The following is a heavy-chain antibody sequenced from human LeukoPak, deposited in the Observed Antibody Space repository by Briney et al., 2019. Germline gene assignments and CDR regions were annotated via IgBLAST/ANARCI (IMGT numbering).Heavy chain of an antibody. Sequence: SGGSLRLSCAASGFTFDDYDMHWVRQAPGKGLEWVSGISWNSGNIGYADSVKGRFTISRDNAKNSLFLQMNSLRAEDTALYFCAKDKSPYNWNAFDIWGRGTMVTVSS. V-gene: IGHV3-9*01. D-gene: IGHD1-20*01. CDR1: GFTFDDYD. J-gene: IGHJ3*02. CDR2: ISWNSGNI. CDR3: AKDKSPYNWNAFDI.